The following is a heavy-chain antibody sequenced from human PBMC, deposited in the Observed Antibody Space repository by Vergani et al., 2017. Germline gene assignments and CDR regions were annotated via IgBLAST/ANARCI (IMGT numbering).Heavy chain of an antibody. Sequence: QVQLQASGPGRVKPSQTLSLTCTMSGGSTSAGYYFWSWIRQPAGKGLEWLGHISASDNSNHRPSLKTRVSMSVDTSKNQFSLTVTSVTAADTAIYFCARRIGGYYSGGKVHPLRTAFDVWGHGTVVTVSS. CDR1: GGSTSAGYYF. V-gene: IGHV4-61*02. CDR3: ARRIGGYYSGGKVHPLRTAFDV. D-gene: IGHD4-23*01. J-gene: IGHJ3*01. CDR2: ISASDNS.